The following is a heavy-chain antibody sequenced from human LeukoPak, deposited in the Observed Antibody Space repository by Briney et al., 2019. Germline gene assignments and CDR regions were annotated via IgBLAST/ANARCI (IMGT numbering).Heavy chain of an antibody. D-gene: IGHD1-26*01. CDR3: ARGGRARLDY. CDR1: GGSFSGYY. J-gene: IGHJ4*02. Sequence: SETLSLTCAVYGGSFSGYYWSWIRQPPRKGLEWIGEINHSGSTNYNPSLKSRVTISVDTSKNQFSLKLSSVTAADTAVYYCARGGRARLDYWGQGTLVTVSS. V-gene: IGHV4-34*01. CDR2: INHSGST.